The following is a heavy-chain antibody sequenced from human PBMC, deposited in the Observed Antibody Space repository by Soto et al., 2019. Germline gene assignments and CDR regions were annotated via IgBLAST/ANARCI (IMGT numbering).Heavy chain of an antibody. V-gene: IGHV1-69*13. Sequence: SVKVSCKASEGTFSSYAISWVRQAPGQGLEWMGGIIPIFGTANYAQRFQGRVTITADESTSTAYMELSSLRSEDTAVYYCARDRSISTPSEEGTIFGVADYGMDVWGQGTTVTVSS. D-gene: IGHD3-3*01. CDR3: ARDRSISTPSEEGTIFGVADYGMDV. J-gene: IGHJ6*02. CDR2: IIPIFGTA. CDR1: EGTFSSYA.